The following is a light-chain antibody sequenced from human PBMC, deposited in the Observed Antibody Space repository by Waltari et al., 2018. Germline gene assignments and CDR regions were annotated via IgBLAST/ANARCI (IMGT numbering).Light chain of an antibody. Sequence: IRLSQSPLSLPASVGDRLTLTCRASQGISSYLAWYQQKAGRAPKLLIYGGSTLPNGVPSRFSGSGSGTDFTLTISSLQPEDFATYYCLQVNSYPFTFGPGTTVDIK. CDR1: QGISSY. J-gene: IGKJ3*01. CDR3: LQVNSYPFT. V-gene: IGKV1-9*01. CDR2: GGS.